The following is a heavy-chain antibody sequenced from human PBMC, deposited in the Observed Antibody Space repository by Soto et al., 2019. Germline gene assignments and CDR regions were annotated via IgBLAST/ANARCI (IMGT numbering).Heavy chain of an antibody. D-gene: IGHD6-6*01. CDR3: AKDPAPFKSSIAARSDY. Sequence: GGSLRLSCAASGFTFSSYAMSWVRQAPGKGLEWVSAISGSGGSTYYADSVKGRFTISRDNSKNTLYLQMNSLRAGDTAVYYCAKDPAPFKSSIAARSDYWGQGTLVTVSS. CDR1: GFTFSSYA. J-gene: IGHJ4*02. CDR2: ISGSGGST. V-gene: IGHV3-23*01.